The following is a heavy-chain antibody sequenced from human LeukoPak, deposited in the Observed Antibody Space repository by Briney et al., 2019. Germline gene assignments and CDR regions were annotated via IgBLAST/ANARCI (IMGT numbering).Heavy chain of an antibody. CDR2: ISYDGDNK. D-gene: IGHD6-19*01. Sequence: GGSLRLSCAASRFTFRSYAMHWVRQAPGKGLEWVAVISYDGDNKYYADSVKCRFTISRDNSENTLYLQMNSLRPEDTAVYYCTKSHSGGWYYFDYWGQGSLVTVSS. J-gene: IGHJ4*02. V-gene: IGHV3-30*18. CDR3: TKSHSGGWYYFDY. CDR1: RFTFRSYA.